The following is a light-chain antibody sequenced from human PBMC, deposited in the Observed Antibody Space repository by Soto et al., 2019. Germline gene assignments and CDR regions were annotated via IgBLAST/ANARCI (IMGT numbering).Light chain of an antibody. CDR1: QSVSSSY. Sequence: EIVLTQSPGTLSLSPGERATLSCRASQSVSSSYLAWYQQKPGQAPRLLIYGASSRATGIPDRFSGSGSGTDFTLTISRLEPEDFAVYYCQQYCSSPQTFGQGTKVEIE. V-gene: IGKV3-20*01. J-gene: IGKJ1*01. CDR2: GAS. CDR3: QQYCSSPQT.